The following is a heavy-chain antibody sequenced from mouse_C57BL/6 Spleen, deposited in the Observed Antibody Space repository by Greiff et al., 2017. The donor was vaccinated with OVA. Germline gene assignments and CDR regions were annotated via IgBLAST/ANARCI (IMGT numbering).Heavy chain of an antibody. CDR3: TTWGLRDYFGY. CDR1: GFNIKDDY. D-gene: IGHD2-4*01. J-gene: IGHJ2*01. Sequence: VQLQQSGAELVRPGASVKLSCTASGFNIKDDYMHWVKQRPEQGLEWIGWIDPENGDTEYASKFQGKATITADTSSNTAYLQLSSLTSEDTAVYYCTTWGLRDYFGYWGQGTTLTVSS. V-gene: IGHV14-4*01. CDR2: IDPENGDT.